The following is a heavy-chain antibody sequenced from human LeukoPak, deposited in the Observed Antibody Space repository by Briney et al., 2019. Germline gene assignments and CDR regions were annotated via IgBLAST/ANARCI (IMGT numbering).Heavy chain of an antibody. D-gene: IGHD2-15*01. CDR1: GGSISSSNYY. Sequence: SETLSLTCTVSGGSISSSNYYWGWIRQPPGKGLEWIGEINHSGSTNYNPSLKSRVTISVDTSKNQFSLKLNSVTAADTAVYYCARAPLPANAFDIWGQGTMVTVSS. V-gene: IGHV4-39*07. CDR2: INHSGST. J-gene: IGHJ3*02. CDR3: ARAPLPANAFDI.